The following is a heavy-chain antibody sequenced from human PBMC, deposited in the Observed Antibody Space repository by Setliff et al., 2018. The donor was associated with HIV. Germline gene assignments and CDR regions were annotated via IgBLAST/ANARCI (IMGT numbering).Heavy chain of an antibody. D-gene: IGHD6-19*01. CDR3: AKELAVAGSCIDY. V-gene: IGHV3-11*04. CDR1: GFTFSDYY. Sequence: NPGGSLRLSCAASGFTFSDYYMSWIRQAPGKGLEWVSYISSSGSTIYYADSVKGRFTISRDNAKNSLYLQMNSLRAEDTAVYYCAKELAVAGSCIDYWGQGTLVTVSS. CDR2: ISSSGSTI. J-gene: IGHJ4*02.